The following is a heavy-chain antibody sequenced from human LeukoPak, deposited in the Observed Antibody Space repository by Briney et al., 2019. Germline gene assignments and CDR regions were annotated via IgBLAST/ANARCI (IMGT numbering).Heavy chain of an antibody. Sequence: GGSLRLSCAASGFTFSRYWMSWVRQAPGKGLEWVANIKQDGSEKYYVDSVKGRFTISRDNAKNSLYLQMSSLRAEDTAVYYCARVLNWNDVSDYWGQGTLVTVSS. CDR3: ARVLNWNDVSDY. D-gene: IGHD1-20*01. J-gene: IGHJ4*02. CDR2: IKQDGSEK. V-gene: IGHV3-7*01. CDR1: GFTFSRYW.